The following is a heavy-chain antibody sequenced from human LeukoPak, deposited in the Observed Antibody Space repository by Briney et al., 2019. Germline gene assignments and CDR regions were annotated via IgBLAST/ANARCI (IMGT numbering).Heavy chain of an antibody. J-gene: IGHJ3*02. CDR1: GFTFSDYY. V-gene: IGHV3-11*01. CDR3: ASTPLGGSYVVDAFDI. Sequence: GGSLRLSCAASGFTFSDYYMSWIRQAPGKGLEWVSYISSSGSTIYYADSVKGRFTISRDNSKNTLYLQMNSLRAEDAAVYYCASTPLGGSYVVDAFDIWGQGTMVTVSS. CDR2: ISSSGSTI. D-gene: IGHD1-26*01.